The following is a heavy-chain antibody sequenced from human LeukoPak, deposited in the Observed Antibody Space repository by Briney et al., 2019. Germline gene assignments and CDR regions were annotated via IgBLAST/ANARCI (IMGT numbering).Heavy chain of an antibody. V-gene: IGHV1-8*01. J-gene: IGHJ4*02. CDR3: ARWADCSSTSCYDGIDY. D-gene: IGHD2-2*01. CDR2: MNPNSGNT. Sequence: APVKVSCKASGYTFTTYDINWVRQATGQGLEWMGWMNPNSGNTGYAQKFQGRITMTWNTSISTAYMELSSLRSEDTAVYYCARWADCSSTSCYDGIDYWGQGTLVTVSS. CDR1: GYTFTTYD.